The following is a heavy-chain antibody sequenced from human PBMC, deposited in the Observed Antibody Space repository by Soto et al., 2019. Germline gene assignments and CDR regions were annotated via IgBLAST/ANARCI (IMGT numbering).Heavy chain of an antibody. J-gene: IGHJ2*01. CDR1: GFTVTNKY. Sequence: GGSMRICSAASGFTVTNKYMTWVRQAPGKGLEWVSVIYSGGSTSYADSVKGRFTISRDNSKNILYLQMHSLRAEDTAVYYCARVDYGDYGWYFDLWGRGTLVTVSS. D-gene: IGHD4-17*01. CDR2: IYSGGST. V-gene: IGHV3-53*01. CDR3: ARVDYGDYGWYFDL.